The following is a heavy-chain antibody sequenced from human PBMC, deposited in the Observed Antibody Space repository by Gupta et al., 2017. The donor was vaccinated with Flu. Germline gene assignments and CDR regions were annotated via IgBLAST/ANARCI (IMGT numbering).Heavy chain of an antibody. CDR3: ARSHHRVGGSAKTRYWFDP. CDR2: INHSGST. V-gene: IGHV4-34*01. D-gene: IGHD2-15*01. Sequence: SWIRQPPGKGLEWIGEINHSGSTNYNPSLKSRVTISVDTSKNQFSLKLSSVTAADTAVYYCARSHHRVGGSAKTRYWFDPWGQGTLVTVSS. J-gene: IGHJ5*02.